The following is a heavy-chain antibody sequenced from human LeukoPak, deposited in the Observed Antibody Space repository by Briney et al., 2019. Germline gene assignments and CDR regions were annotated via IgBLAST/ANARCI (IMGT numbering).Heavy chain of an antibody. J-gene: IGHJ5*02. V-gene: IGHV5-10-1*04. CDR2: IDPSDSYT. CDR1: GYSFTSYW. Sequence: GESLRISCKGSGYSFTSYWISWVRQMPGKGLEWMGRIDPSDSYTNYSPSFQGQVTISADKSITTAYLQWSSLKASDTAMYYCARGPNKWFDPWGQGTLVTVSS. CDR3: ARGPNKWFDP.